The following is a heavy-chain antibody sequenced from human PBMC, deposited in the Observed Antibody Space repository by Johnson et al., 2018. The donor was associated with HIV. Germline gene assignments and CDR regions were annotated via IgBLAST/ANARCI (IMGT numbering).Heavy chain of an antibody. V-gene: IGHV3-7*01. CDR1: GFTFSSYA. D-gene: IGHD3-22*01. Sequence: VQLVESGGGLVQPGGSLRLSCAASGFTFSSYAMSWVRQAPGKGLEWVANIKQDGSEKYYVDSVKGRFTISRDNAKNSLYLQMNILRADDTAVYYCAREYYYDSSGTPVFDIWGQGTMVTVSS. CDR3: AREYYYDSSGTPVFDI. J-gene: IGHJ3*02. CDR2: IKQDGSEK.